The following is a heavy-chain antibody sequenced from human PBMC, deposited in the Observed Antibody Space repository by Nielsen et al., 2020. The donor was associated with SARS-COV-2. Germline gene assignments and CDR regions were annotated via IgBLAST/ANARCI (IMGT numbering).Heavy chain of an antibody. D-gene: IGHD4-17*01. V-gene: IGHV5-51*01. J-gene: IGHJ4*02. CDR2: NDPGDSDI. CDR1: GYSFTSYW. CDR3: ARHVDYGDYGELDY. Sequence: GESLKISCKGSGYSFTSYWIGWVRQMLGKGLELTGSNDPGDSDIRYSPSSQGQPTISADKSISTVFLQWNSLTASDTAMYYCARHVDYGDYGELDYWGEGTLVTVSS.